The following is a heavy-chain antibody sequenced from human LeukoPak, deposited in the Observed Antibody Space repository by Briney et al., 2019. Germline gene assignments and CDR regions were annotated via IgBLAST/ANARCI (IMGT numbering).Heavy chain of an antibody. CDR3: AKGRGDGDNLGEPDDAFDI. D-gene: IGHD5-24*01. CDR2: ISGSDGNT. V-gene: IGHV3-23*01. J-gene: IGHJ3*02. Sequence: GGSLRLSCAASGVTFRNYAMSWVRQAPGKGLEWVSTISGSDGNTYFAGSVKGRFTISRDNFKNMLYLQMNSLRAEDTAVYFCAKGRGDGDNLGEPDDAFDIWGRGTMVTVSS. CDR1: GVTFRNYA.